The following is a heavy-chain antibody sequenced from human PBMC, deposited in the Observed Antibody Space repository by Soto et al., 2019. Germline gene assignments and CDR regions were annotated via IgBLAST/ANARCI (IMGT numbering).Heavy chain of an antibody. CDR1: GFTFSSYS. D-gene: IGHD4-17*01. CDR2: ISSSSSYI. J-gene: IGHJ3*02. V-gene: IGHV3-21*01. Sequence: GGSLRLSCAASGFTFSSYSMNWVRQAPGKGLEWASSISSSSSYIYYADSVKGRFTISRDNAKNSLYLQMNSLRAEDTAVYYCASRTGDYSAFDIWGQGTMVTVSS. CDR3: ASRTGDYSAFDI.